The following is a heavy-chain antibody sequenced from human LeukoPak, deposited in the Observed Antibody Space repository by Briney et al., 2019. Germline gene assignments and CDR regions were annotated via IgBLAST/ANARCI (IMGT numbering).Heavy chain of an antibody. J-gene: IGHJ4*02. CDR2: IYYSGST. V-gene: IGHV4-59*01. CDR3: ARGPRYGSGSYYND. CDR1: GGSISSYY. Sequence: PSETLSLTCTVSGGSISSYYWSWIRQPPGKGPEWIGYIYYSGSTNYNPSLKSRVTISVDTSKNQFSLKLSSVTAADTAVYYCARGPRYGSGSYYNDWGQGTLVTVSS. D-gene: IGHD3-10*01.